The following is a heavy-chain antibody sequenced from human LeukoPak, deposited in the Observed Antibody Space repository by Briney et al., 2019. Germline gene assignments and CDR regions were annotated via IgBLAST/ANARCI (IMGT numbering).Heavy chain of an antibody. Sequence: ASVKVSCKASGYTFSGYYMHWVRQAPGQGLEWMGWVNPNSGGANYAQKFQGRVTMTRDTSISTAYMELSRLRSDDTAVYYCARGYPLSTTAAGTYFQHWGQGTLVTVSS. CDR3: ARGYPLSTTAAGTYFQH. J-gene: IGHJ1*01. CDR1: GYTFSGYY. D-gene: IGHD6-13*01. CDR2: VNPNSGGA. V-gene: IGHV1-2*02.